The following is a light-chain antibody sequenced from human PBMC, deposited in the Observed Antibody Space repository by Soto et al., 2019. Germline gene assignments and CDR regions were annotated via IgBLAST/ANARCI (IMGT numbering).Light chain of an antibody. CDR2: GNT. CDR3: QSYDSSQSGWV. Sequence: QSVLTQPPSVSGAPGQTVTISCTGATFDVHWYQQFPGAAPIVLIYGNTNRPSGVPDRFSGSKSGTSASLAIAGLQAEDEGDYYCQSYDSSQSGWVFGGETQLTVL. CDR1: ATFD. J-gene: IGLJ3*02. V-gene: IGLV1-40*01.